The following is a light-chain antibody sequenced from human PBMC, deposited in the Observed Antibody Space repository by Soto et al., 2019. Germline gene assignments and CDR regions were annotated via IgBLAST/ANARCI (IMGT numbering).Light chain of an antibody. CDR1: QSVSSTY. CDR3: LQHYAWPWT. J-gene: IGKJ1*01. CDR2: RIF. V-gene: IGKV3-20*01. Sequence: ELVLTQSPGTLSLSPGDRATLSCRASQSVSSTYLAWYQQRPGQAPRLVLKRIFIRAIGVPARFSGSGSETEFTLTINGLQSEDSGVYYCLQHYAWPWTFGQGTKVDIK.